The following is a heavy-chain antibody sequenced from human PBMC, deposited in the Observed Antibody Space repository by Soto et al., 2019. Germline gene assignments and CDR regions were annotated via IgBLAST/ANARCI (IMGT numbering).Heavy chain of an antibody. Sequence: PGGSLRLSCAASGFTFSSYGMHWVRQAPGKGLEWVAVIWYDGSNKYYADSVKGRFTISRDNSKNTLYLQMNSLRAEDTAVYYCARVGYPKTYYFDYWGQGTLVTVSS. J-gene: IGHJ4*02. D-gene: IGHD5-18*01. CDR2: IWYDGSNK. V-gene: IGHV3-33*01. CDR1: GFTFSSYG. CDR3: ARVGYPKTYYFDY.